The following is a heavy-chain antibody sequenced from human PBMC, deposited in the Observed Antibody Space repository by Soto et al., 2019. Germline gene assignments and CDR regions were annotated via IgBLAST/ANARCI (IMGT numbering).Heavy chain of an antibody. CDR3: ATLYYDFWSGYSPNYYYYGMDV. V-gene: IGHV3-30*03. Sequence: GGSLRLSCAASGFTFSSYSMHWVRQAPGKGLEWVAVISYDGSNKYYADSVKGRFTVSRDNSKNTLYLQMNSLRAEDTAVYYCATLYYDFWSGYSPNYYYYGMDVWGQGTTVTVSS. J-gene: IGHJ6*02. D-gene: IGHD3-3*01. CDR2: ISYDGSNK. CDR1: GFTFSSYS.